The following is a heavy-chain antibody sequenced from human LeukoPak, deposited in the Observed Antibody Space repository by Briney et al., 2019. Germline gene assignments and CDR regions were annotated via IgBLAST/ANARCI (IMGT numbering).Heavy chain of an antibody. CDR3: ARRVEVNFVGLFGEDNNYYYMDV. CDR2: INHTGST. Sequence: SETLSLTCAVYGESFTTYYWGWIRQTPGKGLEWIGEINHTGSTNYNPSLKSRVTISIDTSKNQFSLKLRSVTAADTAVYYCARRVEVNFVGLFGEDNNYYYMDVWGKGTTVTVSS. CDR1: GESFTTYY. V-gene: IGHV4-34*01. D-gene: IGHD3-10*02. J-gene: IGHJ6*03.